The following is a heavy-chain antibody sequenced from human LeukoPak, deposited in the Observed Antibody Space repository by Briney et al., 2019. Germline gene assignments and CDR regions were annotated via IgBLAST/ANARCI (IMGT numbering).Heavy chain of an antibody. V-gene: IGHV3-30-3*01. Sequence: GGSLRLSCAASRFTFSSYAMHWVRQAPGKGLEWVAVVSYDGSNKYYADSVKGRFTISRDKSRNTLYLQVNSLRAEDTAVYYCARDQGIRESVLYYFDYWGQGTLVTVSS. CDR2: VSYDGSNK. CDR3: ARDQGIRESVLYYFDY. J-gene: IGHJ4*02. D-gene: IGHD5-18*01. CDR1: RFTFSSYA.